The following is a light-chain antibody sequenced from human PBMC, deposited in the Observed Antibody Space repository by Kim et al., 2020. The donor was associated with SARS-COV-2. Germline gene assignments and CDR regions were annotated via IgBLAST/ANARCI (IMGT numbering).Light chain of an antibody. V-gene: IGLV3-21*04. Sequence: SYELTQPPSVSVAPGQTAKITCGGTNIGIRSVHWYRQKPGQAPAVVIRYDSDRPSGIPERFSASNSGNTATLTITRVEAGDEADYYCQVWDSFTDHYVFGDGNKVTGL. J-gene: IGLJ1*01. CDR2: YDS. CDR1: NIGIRS. CDR3: QVWDSFTDHYV.